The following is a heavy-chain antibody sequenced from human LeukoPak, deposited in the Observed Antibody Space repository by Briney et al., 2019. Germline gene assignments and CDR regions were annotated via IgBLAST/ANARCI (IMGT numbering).Heavy chain of an antibody. CDR2: ISSSSIYI. CDR3: ARGHSNYGDYFDY. J-gene: IGHJ4*02. D-gene: IGHD4-11*01. CDR1: GFTFSSYN. V-gene: IGHV3-21*01. Sequence: PGGPLRLSCVASGFTFSSYNMNWVRQAPGKGLEWVSSISSSSIYIYYADSVKGRFTISRDNAKSSLSLQMNSLRAEDTAVYYCARGHSNYGDYFDYWGQGTLVTVSS.